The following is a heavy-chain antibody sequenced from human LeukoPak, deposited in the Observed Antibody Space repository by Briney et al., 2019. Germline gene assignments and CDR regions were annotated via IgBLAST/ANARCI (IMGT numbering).Heavy chain of an antibody. CDR1: GGSISSSSYY. V-gene: IGHV4-39*01. D-gene: IGHD2-21*02. CDR2: IYYSGST. J-gene: IGHJ3*02. CDR3: ASCGGDCPRAFDI. Sequence: PSETLSLTCTVSGGSISSSSYYWGWIRQPPGKGLEWIGSIYYSGSTYYNPSLKSRVTISVDTSENQFSLKLSSVTAADTAVYYCASCGGDCPRAFDIWGQGTMVTVSS.